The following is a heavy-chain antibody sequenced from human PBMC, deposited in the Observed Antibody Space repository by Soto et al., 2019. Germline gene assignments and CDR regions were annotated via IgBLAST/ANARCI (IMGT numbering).Heavy chain of an antibody. Sequence: QVQLVQSGAEVKKPGASVKVACRASGYTFTSNDINWVRQATGQGLEWMGWMNPNSGNTGYAQKFQGRVTMTRHTSISTAYMELSSLRSDDTAVYYGARERTVAGNDYWGQGTLVTVSS. V-gene: IGHV1-8*01. CDR3: ARERTVAGNDY. D-gene: IGHD6-19*01. J-gene: IGHJ4*02. CDR2: MNPNSGNT. CDR1: GYTFTSND.